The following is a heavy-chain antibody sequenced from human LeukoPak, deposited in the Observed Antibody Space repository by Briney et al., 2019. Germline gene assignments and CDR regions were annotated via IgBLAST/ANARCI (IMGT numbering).Heavy chain of an antibody. CDR1: GYTFTSYD. CDR3: ARGFRITMVRGGRLHHNWFDP. Sequence: GASVKVSCKASGYTFTSYDINWVRQATGQGLEWMGWMNPNSGNTGYAQKFQGRVTITRNTSISTAYMELSSLRSEDTAVYYCARGFRITMVRGGRLHHNWFDPWGQGTLVTVSS. J-gene: IGHJ5*02. V-gene: IGHV1-8*03. CDR2: MNPNSGNT. D-gene: IGHD3-10*01.